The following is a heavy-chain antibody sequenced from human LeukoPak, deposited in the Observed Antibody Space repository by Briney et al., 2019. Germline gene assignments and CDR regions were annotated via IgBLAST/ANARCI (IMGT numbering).Heavy chain of an antibody. D-gene: IGHD6-13*01. CDR2: IYYSGST. Sequence: PSETLSLTCTVSGGSISSYYWSWIRQPPGKGLEWIGYIYYSGSTNYNPSLKSRVTISVDTSKNQFSLKLSSVTAADTAVYYCARQEGVYSSSWFDYWGQGTLVTVSS. CDR1: GGSISSYY. J-gene: IGHJ4*02. CDR3: ARQEGVYSSSWFDY. V-gene: IGHV4-59*08.